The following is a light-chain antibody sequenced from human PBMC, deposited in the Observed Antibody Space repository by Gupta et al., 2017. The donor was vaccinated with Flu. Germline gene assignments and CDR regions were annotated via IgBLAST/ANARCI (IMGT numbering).Light chain of an antibody. CDR2: EVS. V-gene: IGLV2-14*03. J-gene: IGLJ3*02. CDR3: SLYTRSSYLVV. Sequence: CTGTSSDVGGYKFVSWYQQHPGQAPKLIIYEVSNRPSGVANRFSGSKSGNTATLTISGLQAEDEADYYCSLYTRSSYLVVFGGGTKLTVL. CDR1: SSDVGGYKF.